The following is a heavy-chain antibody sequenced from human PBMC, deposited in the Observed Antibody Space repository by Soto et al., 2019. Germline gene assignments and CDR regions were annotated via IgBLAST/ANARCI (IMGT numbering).Heavy chain of an antibody. V-gene: IGHV1-69*13. CDR2: IIPIFGTA. Sequence: SVKVSCKASGGTFSSYAISWVRQAPGQGLEWMGGIIPIFGTANYAQKFQGRVTITADESTSTAYMELSSLRSEDTAMYYCARVGRGDYPTLFDYWGQGTLVTVSS. CDR3: ARVGRGDYPTLFDY. J-gene: IGHJ4*02. D-gene: IGHD4-17*01. CDR1: GGTFSSYA.